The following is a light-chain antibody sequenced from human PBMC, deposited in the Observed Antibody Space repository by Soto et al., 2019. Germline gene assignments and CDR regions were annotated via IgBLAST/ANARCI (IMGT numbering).Light chain of an antibody. CDR1: SSDVGTYNY. Sequence: QSALTQPPSASGSPGQSVTISCTGTSSDVGTYNYVPWYQQHPGKAPKLMIYEVNKRPAGVPDRFSGSKSGIMASLTVSGLQAEDEADYYCSSYAGNNNLYVFGTGTKVTVL. V-gene: IGLV2-8*01. J-gene: IGLJ1*01. CDR3: SSYAGNNNLYV. CDR2: EVN.